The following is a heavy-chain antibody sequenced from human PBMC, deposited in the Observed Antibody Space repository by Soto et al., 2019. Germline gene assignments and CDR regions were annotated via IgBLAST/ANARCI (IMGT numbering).Heavy chain of an antibody. CDR1: GGTFSNSG. V-gene: IGHV1-69*01. Sequence: QLHLVQSGAEVKKPGSSLKVFCKASGGTFSNSGISWVRQAPGQGLEWMGGIIPIFDTTNYAQKLQGRITIIADEYTNTVYMELSNLRSADTGVYYCARAPILVSVTLHENYCDSWGQGTLVTVSS. J-gene: IGHJ4*02. CDR3: ARAPILVSVTLHENYCDS. D-gene: IGHD2-21*02. CDR2: IIPIFDTT.